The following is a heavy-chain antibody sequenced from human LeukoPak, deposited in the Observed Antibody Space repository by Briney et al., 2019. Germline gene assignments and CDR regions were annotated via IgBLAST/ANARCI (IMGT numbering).Heavy chain of an antibody. D-gene: IGHD4-17*01. CDR2: INTYNGNT. Sequence: GASVKVSCKASGYTFTSYGISWVRQAPGQGLEWMGWINTYNGNTNYAQKLQGRVTMTTDTSTSTAYMELRSLRSDDTAVYYCARAYNYGDAGLPRDWGQGTLVSVSS. CDR3: ARAYNYGDAGLPRD. J-gene: IGHJ4*02. CDR1: GYTFTSYG. V-gene: IGHV1-18*01.